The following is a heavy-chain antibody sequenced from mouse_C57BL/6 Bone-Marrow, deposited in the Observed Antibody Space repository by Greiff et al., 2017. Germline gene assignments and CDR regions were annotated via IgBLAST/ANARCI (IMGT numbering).Heavy chain of an antibody. D-gene: IGHD2-4*01. J-gene: IGHJ1*03. CDR3: ARDDYGIWYFDV. V-gene: IGHV5-4*01. CDR2: ISDGGSYT. CDR1: GFTFSSYA. Sequence: EVKLMESGGGLVKPGGSLKLSCAASGFTFSSYAMSWVRQTPEKRLEWVATISDGGSYTYYPDNVKGRFTISRDNAKNNLYLQMSHLKSEDTAMYYCARDDYGIWYFDVWGTGTTVTVSS.